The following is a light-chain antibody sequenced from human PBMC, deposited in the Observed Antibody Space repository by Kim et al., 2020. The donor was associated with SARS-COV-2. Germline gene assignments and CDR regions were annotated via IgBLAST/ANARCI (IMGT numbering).Light chain of an antibody. CDR1: QGIRND. V-gene: IGKV1-6*02. Sequence: AIQMTQSPSSLSASVGDRIIITCRASQGIRNDLGWYLQKPGKAPKLLIYAASSLESGVPSRFSGSGSGTDFTLTISSLQPEDFATYYCLQDYNYPRTFGQGTKVDIK. CDR3: LQDYNYPRT. J-gene: IGKJ1*01. CDR2: AAS.